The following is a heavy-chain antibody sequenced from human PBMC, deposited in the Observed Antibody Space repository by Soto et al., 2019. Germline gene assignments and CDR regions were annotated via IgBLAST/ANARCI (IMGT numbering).Heavy chain of an antibody. V-gene: IGHV3-9*01. J-gene: IGHJ6*02. D-gene: IGHD3-10*01. CDR3: AKDIPGRWFGAGYGMDV. CDR2: ISWNSGSI. Sequence: EVQLVESGGGLVQPGRSLRLSCAASGFTFDDYAMHWVRQAPGKGLGWVLGISWNSGSIGYADSVKGRFTISRDNAKNSMYLQMNSLRAEDTALYYCAKDIPGRWFGAGYGMDVWVQGTTVTVSS. CDR1: GFTFDDYA.